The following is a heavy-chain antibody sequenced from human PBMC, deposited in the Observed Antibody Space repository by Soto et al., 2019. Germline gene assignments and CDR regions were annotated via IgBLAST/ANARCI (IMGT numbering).Heavy chain of an antibody. CDR3: ASSSGNNYGVGTNYYFDY. D-gene: IGHD1-26*01. Sequence: QVQLVQSGAEVNKPGSSVKVSCKTSGGTFSTYSIVWVRQAPGEGLEWMGGIIPIFGTANYAQKFQDRVTITADKSTNTALMELSSLKSEDTAMYYCASSSGNNYGVGTNYYFDYWGQGTLVTVSS. J-gene: IGHJ4*02. CDR2: IIPIFGTA. CDR1: GGTFSTYS. V-gene: IGHV1-69*06.